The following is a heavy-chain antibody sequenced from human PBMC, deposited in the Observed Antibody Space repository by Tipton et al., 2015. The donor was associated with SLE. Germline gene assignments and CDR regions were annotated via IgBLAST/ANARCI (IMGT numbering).Heavy chain of an antibody. V-gene: IGHV4-59*01. CDR3: ARSWNDAPPDLGY. J-gene: IGHJ4*02. CDR1: GDSISNFY. D-gene: IGHD1-1*01. Sequence: TLSLTYTLSGDSISNFYWSWIRQPPGKGLEWIGYIYYSGNTNYSPSLKSRVTISIDTSTNHFSLKLRSVTAADTAVYYCARSWNDAPPDLGYWGQGTLVTVSS. CDR2: IYYSGNT.